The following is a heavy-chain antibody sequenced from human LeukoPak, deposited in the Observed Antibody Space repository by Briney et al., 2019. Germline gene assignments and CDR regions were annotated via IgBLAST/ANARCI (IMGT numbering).Heavy chain of an antibody. CDR1: GFTFDDYA. CDR3: AKLSLSGYFDY. Sequence: GGSLRLSCAASGFTFDDYAMHWVRQAPGKGLEWVSGISWNSGSIGYADSVKGRFTISRDNAKNSLYLQMNSLRAEDTALYYCAKLSLSGYFDYWGQGTLVTVSS. CDR2: ISWNSGSI. V-gene: IGHV3-9*01. J-gene: IGHJ4*02. D-gene: IGHD3-22*01.